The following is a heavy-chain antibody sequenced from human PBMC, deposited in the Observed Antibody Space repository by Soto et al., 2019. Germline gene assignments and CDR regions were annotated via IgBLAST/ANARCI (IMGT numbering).Heavy chain of an antibody. Sequence: EVQLLDSGGGLVQPGGSLRLSCAASGFTFSSYAMNWVRQAPGKGLDWVTAISGSGGSTYYADSVTGRFTISRDNSKITLYLQMSSLRAEHTAVYYCAQGPLGSGYDLDYWGHGTLVTVSS. V-gene: IGHV3-23*01. J-gene: IGHJ4*01. CDR2: ISGSGGST. D-gene: IGHD5-12*01. CDR3: AQGPLGSGYDLDY. CDR1: GFTFSSYA.